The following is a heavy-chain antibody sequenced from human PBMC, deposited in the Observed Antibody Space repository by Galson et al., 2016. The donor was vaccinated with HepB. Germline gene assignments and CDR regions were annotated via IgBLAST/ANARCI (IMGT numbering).Heavy chain of an antibody. CDR2: INYSGNT. V-gene: IGHV4-31*03. J-gene: IGHJ4*02. CDR3: ARAALTAAQPLNYFDY. Sequence: TLSLTCTVSGGSISSGGFYWSWIHQHPGKGLEWLGSINYSGNTYYNPSLKSRITISVDTSKNQFSLKLNSVTPADTAVYYCARAALTAAQPLNYFDYWGQGTLVTVSS. D-gene: IGHD6-13*01. CDR1: GGSISSGGFY.